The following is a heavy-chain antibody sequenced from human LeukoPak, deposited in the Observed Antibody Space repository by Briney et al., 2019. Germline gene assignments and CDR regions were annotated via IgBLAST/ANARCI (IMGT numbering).Heavy chain of an antibody. CDR1: GLTFGSFT. CDR2: IKQDGSEK. CDR3: ARDGGGSTSVYYYYGMDV. Sequence: PGGSLRLSCTTSGLTFGSFTMSWVRQAPGKGLEWVTNIKQDGSEKYYVDSVKGRFTISRDNAKNSLYLQMNSLRAEDTAVYYCARDGGGSTSVYYYYGMDVWGQGTTVTVSS. J-gene: IGHJ6*02. D-gene: IGHD2-2*01. V-gene: IGHV3-7*01.